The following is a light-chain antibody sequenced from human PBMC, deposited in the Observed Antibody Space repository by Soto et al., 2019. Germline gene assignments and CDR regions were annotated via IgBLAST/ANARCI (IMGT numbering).Light chain of an antibody. V-gene: IGKV1-5*01. CDR2: DAS. Sequence: DIQMTQSPSTLSACVGDRVTITCRASQSISSWLAWYQQKPGKAPKLLIYDASSLESGVPSRFSGSGSGTEFTLTISSLQPDDFATYYCQQYNSYSTFGQGTKGEIK. J-gene: IGKJ1*01. CDR3: QQYNSYST. CDR1: QSISSW.